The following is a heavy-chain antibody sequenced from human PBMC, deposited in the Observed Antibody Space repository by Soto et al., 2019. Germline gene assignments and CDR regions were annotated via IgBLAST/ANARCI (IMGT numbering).Heavy chain of an antibody. J-gene: IGHJ4*02. CDR2: INHSGST. CDR3: ARGRRTTVTIDY. Sequence: QVQLQQWGAGLLKPSETLSLTCAVYGGSFSGYYWSWIRQPPGKGLEWIGEINHSGSTNYNPSLKSRVTRSVDTSKNQFCLKLSSVTAADTAVYYCARGRRTTVTIDYWGQGTLVTVSS. D-gene: IGHD4-17*01. CDR1: GGSFSGYY. V-gene: IGHV4-34*01.